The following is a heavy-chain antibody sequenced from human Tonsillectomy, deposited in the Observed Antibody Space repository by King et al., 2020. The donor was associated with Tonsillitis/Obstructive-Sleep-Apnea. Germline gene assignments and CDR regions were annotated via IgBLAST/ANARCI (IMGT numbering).Heavy chain of an antibody. CDR2: VKSKTDGGTT. V-gene: IGHV3-15*01. CDR3: TTDFVEGGVVVDY. J-gene: IGHJ4*02. CDR1: GFTFSNAW. D-gene: IGHD3-16*01. Sequence: VQLVESGGGLIKPGGSLRLSCAASGFTFSNAWMSWVRQAPGKGLEWVGRVKSKTDGGTTDYAAPWKGRFTISREDSKDMLYLQMSSLKTEDTAVYYCTTDFVEGGVVVDYWGQGTLVTVSS.